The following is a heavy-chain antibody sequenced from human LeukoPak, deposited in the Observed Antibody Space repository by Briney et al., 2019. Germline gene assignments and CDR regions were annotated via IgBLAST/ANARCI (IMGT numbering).Heavy chain of an antibody. CDR2: ISSSSGYI. CDR3: ARDYSSGW. D-gene: IGHD6-19*01. CDR1: GFTFSSYS. J-gene: IGHJ4*02. V-gene: IGHV3-21*01. Sequence: PGGSLRLSCAASGFTFSSYSMNWVRQAPGKGLEWVSSISSSSGYIYYADSVKGRFTISRDNAKNSLYLQMNSLRAEDTAVYYCARDYSSGWWGQGTLVTVSS.